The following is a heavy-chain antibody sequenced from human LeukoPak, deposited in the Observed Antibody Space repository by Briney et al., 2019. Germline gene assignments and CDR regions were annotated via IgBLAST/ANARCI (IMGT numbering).Heavy chain of an antibody. CDR3: ARDASRGWDH. J-gene: IGHJ4*02. CDR1: GFTCGKYW. V-gene: IGHV3-7*01. D-gene: IGHD3-10*01. CDR2: INQVGSDK. Sequence: GGSLRLSCAASGFTCGKYWMTWVRQAPGKGLEWVANINQVGSDKYYVDSVKGRFTISRDNAHNSVYLQVTSLRAEDTAIYYCARDASRGWDHWGLGTLVTVSS.